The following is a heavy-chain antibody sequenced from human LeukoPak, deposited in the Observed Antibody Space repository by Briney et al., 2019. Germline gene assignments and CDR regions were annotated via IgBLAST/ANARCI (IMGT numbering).Heavy chain of an antibody. CDR3: GGALIMIACGGVIGGGGFDI. D-gene: IGHD3-16*02. CDR2: ISYDGSNK. CDR1: GFTFSSYA. Sequence: PGGSLRLSCAASGFTFSSYAMHWVRQAPGKGLEWVAVISYDGSNKYYADSVKGRFTISRDNSKNTLYLQMNSLRPEDTAVYYCGGALIMIACGGVIGGGGFDIWGQGTMVTVSS. J-gene: IGHJ3*02. V-gene: IGHV3-30-3*01.